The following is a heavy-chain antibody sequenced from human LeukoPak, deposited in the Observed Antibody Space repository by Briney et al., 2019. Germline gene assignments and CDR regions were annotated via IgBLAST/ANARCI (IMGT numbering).Heavy chain of an antibody. D-gene: IGHD3-22*01. V-gene: IGHV4-59*11. CDR3: ARDDSSGSWGAFDI. CDR2: IYYSGST. J-gene: IGHJ3*02. CDR1: GGSISSHY. Sequence: SETLSLTCPVSGGSISSHYWSWIRQPPGKGLEGIGYIYYSGSTNYNPSLKSRVTISVDTSKNQFSLKLSSVTAADTAVYYCARDDSSGSWGAFDIWGQGTMVTVSS.